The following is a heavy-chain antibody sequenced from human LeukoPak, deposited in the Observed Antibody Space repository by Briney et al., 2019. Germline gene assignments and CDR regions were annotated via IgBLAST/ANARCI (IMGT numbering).Heavy chain of an antibody. D-gene: IGHD2-21*01. J-gene: IGHJ4*02. CDR3: ARWVSQYYFDY. CDR1: GFTLNYYW. Sequence: GGSLRLSCEASGFTLNYYWMSWVRQAPGKGLEWVANVSQDGSEKYFVDSVKGRFTISRDNAQNSVFLQMDSLRVDDTAVYYCARWVSQYYFDYWGQGTHVIVSS. CDR2: VSQDGSEK. V-gene: IGHV3-7*01.